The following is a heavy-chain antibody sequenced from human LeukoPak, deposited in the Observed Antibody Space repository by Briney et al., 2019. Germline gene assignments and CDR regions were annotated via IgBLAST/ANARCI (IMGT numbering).Heavy chain of an antibody. CDR3: VRELPPVVSYYFDY. Sequence: GGSLRLSCAASGFTFSSFDMHWARQAPGNGLEWVAAIWSDGRSLYYADSVKGRFTISRDNSKNTLYLQMNSLRAEDTAVYYCVRELPPVVSYYFDYWGQGTLVTVSS. D-gene: IGHD2-15*01. V-gene: IGHV3-33*01. J-gene: IGHJ4*02. CDR2: IWSDGRSL. CDR1: GFTFSSFD.